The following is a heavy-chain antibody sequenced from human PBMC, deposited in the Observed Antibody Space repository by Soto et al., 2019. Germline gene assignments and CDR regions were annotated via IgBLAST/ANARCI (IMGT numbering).Heavy chain of an antibody. CDR1: GFTFSSYG. D-gene: IGHD2-15*01. CDR3: AKDWWVVPYSAFDI. V-gene: IGHV3-30*18. Sequence: ESGGGVVQPGRSLRLSCAASGFTFSSYGMHWVRQAPGKGLEWVAVISYDGSNKYYADSVKGRFTISRDNSKNTLYLQMNSLRAEDTAVYYCAKDWWVVPYSAFDIWGQGTMVTVSS. J-gene: IGHJ3*02. CDR2: ISYDGSNK.